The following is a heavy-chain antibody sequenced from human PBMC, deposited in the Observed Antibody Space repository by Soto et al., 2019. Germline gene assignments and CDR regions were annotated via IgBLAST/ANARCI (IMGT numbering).Heavy chain of an antibody. V-gene: IGHV3-23*01. D-gene: IGHD2-15*01. J-gene: IGHJ4*02. Sequence: GGYLGLSSAASGFTFSSYAMTWVRQAPGKGLEWVSAISGSGGSTDYVASVKGRFTISRANSETTLYLQLNSLTAEDTAVYYYARLQAYSFGPEAYGDCGGQGTLGIRSS. CDR2: ISGSGGST. CDR1: GFTFSSYA. CDR3: ARLQAYSFGPEAYGDC.